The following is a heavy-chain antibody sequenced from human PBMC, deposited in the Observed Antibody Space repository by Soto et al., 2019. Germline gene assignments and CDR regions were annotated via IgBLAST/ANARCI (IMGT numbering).Heavy chain of an antibody. CDR2: IFYSGST. CDR1: GGSVNSYY. J-gene: IGHJ4*02. CDR3: ARVFPSYCGGDCSYFDS. D-gene: IGHD2-21*02. V-gene: IGHV4-59*02. Sequence: ASETLSLTCTGSGGSVNSYYWSWIRQPPGKGLEWIGYIFYSGSTKSNPSLKSRVTMSVDMSKNQFSLRLTSVTAADTAVYYCARVFPSYCGGDCSYFDSWGQGTLVTVSS.